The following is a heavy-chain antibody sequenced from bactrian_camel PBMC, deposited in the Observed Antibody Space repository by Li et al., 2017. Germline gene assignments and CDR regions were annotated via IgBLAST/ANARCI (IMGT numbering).Heavy chain of an antibody. CDR1: GHLQRSPC. Sequence: HVQLVESGGGSVETGGSLRLSCLVSGHLQRSPCMGWFREAPGKAREGVASILSDGPTTYADSVKGRFTFSKDNAKNTLLLQMNGLKPEDTAMYYCAADRARTGGSCSLVSELYDYSGHGTQVTVS. V-gene: IGHV3S53*01. J-gene: IGHJ4*01. CDR2: ILSDGPT. D-gene: IGHD6*01. CDR3: AADRARTGGSCSLVSELYDY.